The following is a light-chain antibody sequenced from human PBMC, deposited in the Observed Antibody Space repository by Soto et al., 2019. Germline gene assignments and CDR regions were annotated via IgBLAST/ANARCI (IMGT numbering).Light chain of an antibody. V-gene: IGKV1-12*01. CDR1: QAISSW. Sequence: DIPLTQSPSSVAASVGDRVIITCRASQAISSWLAWYQQKPGKAPRLLIYAASTLQSRVPSKFSASRSGTCLTLNIISLQPEDRETYYFNQGNSFPPFGPGTQVEIK. J-gene: IGKJ1*01. CDR2: AAS. CDR3: NQGNSFPP.